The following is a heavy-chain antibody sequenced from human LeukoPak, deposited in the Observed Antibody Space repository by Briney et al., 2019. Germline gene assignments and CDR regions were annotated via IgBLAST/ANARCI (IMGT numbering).Heavy chain of an antibody. CDR1: GGSFSGYY. J-gene: IGHJ4*02. CDR3: ARENGYYEISLVDY. Sequence: SETLSLTCAVYGGSFSGYYWSWIRQPPGKGLEWIGEINHSGSTNYNPSLKSRVTISVDTSKNQFSLKLSSVTAADTAVYYCARENGYYEISLVDYWGQGTLVTVSS. CDR2: INHSGST. V-gene: IGHV4-34*01. D-gene: IGHD3-9*01.